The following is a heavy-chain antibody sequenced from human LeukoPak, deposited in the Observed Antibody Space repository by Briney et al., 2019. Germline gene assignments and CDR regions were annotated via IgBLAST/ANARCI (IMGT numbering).Heavy chain of an antibody. CDR3: ARDHNVLLWFGRGCDAFDI. CDR1: GYTFTSYG. V-gene: IGHV1-18*01. Sequence: GASVKVSCKASGYTFTSYGISWVRQAPGQGLEWMGWISAYNGNTNYAQKLQGRVTMTTDTSTSTAYMELRSLRSDDTAVYYCARDHNVLLWFGRGCDAFDIWGQGTMVTVSS. CDR2: ISAYNGNT. D-gene: IGHD3-10*01. J-gene: IGHJ3*02.